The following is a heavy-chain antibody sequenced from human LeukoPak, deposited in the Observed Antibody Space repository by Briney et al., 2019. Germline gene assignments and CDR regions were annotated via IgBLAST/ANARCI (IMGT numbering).Heavy chain of an antibody. Sequence: GGSLRLPCAASGFPFSSYSMNWVRQAPGKGLEWVSYISASGSNIYYLDSVKGRFTVSRDNAMNSLFLQMDRPRAEDTAVYYCVRVKGTYFVFWGQGTLVTVSS. V-gene: IGHV3-48*01. CDR1: GFPFSSYS. CDR3: VRVKGTYFVF. CDR2: ISASGSNI. D-gene: IGHD1-1*01. J-gene: IGHJ4*02.